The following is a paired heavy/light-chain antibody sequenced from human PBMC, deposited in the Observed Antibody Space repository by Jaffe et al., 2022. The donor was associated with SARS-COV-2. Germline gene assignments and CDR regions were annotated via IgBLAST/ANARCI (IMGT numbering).Heavy chain of an antibody. CDR3: AKDRAAKNLYYYYGMDV. J-gene: IGHJ6*02. D-gene: IGHD5-18*01. Sequence: DVQLLESGGGLAQPGGSLRLSCAASGFSFGAYAMFWVRQAPGKGLVWVSAISSSGAYALHADSVKGRFTISRDNSKNTLYLEMNDLTAEDTAIYYCAKDRAAKNLYYYYGMDVWGQGTTVTVSS. CDR2: ISSSGAYA. CDR1: GFSFGAYA. V-gene: IGHV3-23*01.
Light chain of an antibody. CDR3: QQYGTSPIT. J-gene: IGKJ2*01. V-gene: IGKV3-20*01. Sequence: EIVLTQSPGTLSFSPAERVTLSCRASQSVSNNFIAWYQQRPGQAPKFLIYGASSRAAGIPDRFSGSGSGTDFTLTISRLEPEDFGIYYCQQYGTSPITFGQGTKLEIK. CDR1: QSVSNNF. CDR2: GAS.